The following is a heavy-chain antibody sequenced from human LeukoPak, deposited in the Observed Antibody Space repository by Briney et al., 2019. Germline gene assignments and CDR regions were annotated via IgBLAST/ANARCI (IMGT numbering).Heavy chain of an antibody. D-gene: IGHD1-20*01. Sequence: SETLSLTCSVSGVSISSYYGSWLRQPRGKGGEWIGYIDYSGSINYTPSLRGRVTISVHTSKTQFSLKLSSVTAADTAVYYCARGPLYDWNYFDYWGQGTLVTVSS. CDR2: IDYSGSI. V-gene: IGHV4-59*01. CDR3: ARGPLYDWNYFDY. J-gene: IGHJ4*02. CDR1: GVSISSYY.